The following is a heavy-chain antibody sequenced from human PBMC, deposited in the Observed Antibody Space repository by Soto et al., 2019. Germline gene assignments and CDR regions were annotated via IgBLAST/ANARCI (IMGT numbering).Heavy chain of an antibody. CDR1: GYIFTSYG. D-gene: IGHD3-22*01. J-gene: IGHJ4*02. V-gene: IGHV1-18*01. CDR2: ISAFKGYT. CDR3: ARVDDYYDSSGHYFTFFNY. Sequence: QVQLVQSGPEVKKPGASVKLSCKASGYIFTSYGIGWVRQAPGQGLEWMGWISAFKGYTKYPQRLQGRVTMTTDTPTSTAYMELRSLRSDDTAVYYCARVDDYYDSSGHYFTFFNYWGQGSLDTVSS.